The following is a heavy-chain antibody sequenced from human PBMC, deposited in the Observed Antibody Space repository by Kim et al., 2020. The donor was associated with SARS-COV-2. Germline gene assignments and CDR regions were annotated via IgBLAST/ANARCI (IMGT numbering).Heavy chain of an antibody. J-gene: IGHJ4*02. V-gene: IGHV4-59*01. Sequence: PTLKSRVTISVDTSKNQFSLKLSSVTAADTAVYYCARDSRDYVWGSPFDYWGQGTLVTVSS. CDR3: ARDSRDYVWGSPFDY. D-gene: IGHD3-16*01.